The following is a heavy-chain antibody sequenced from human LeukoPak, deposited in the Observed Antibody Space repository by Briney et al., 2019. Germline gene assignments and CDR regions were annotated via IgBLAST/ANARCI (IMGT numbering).Heavy chain of an antibody. CDR2: IIPIFGTA. Sequence: SVTVSCKASGGTFSSYAISWVRQAPGQGLEWMGGIIPIFGTANYAQKFQGRVTITTDESTNTAYMELSSLRSEDTAVYYCARNGRQAPFDYWGQGTLVTVSS. D-gene: IGHD2-8*01. J-gene: IGHJ4*02. CDR3: ARNGRQAPFDY. CDR1: GGTFSSYA. V-gene: IGHV1-69*05.